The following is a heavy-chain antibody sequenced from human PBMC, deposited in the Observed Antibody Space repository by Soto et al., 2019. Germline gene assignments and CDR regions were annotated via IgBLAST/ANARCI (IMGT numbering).Heavy chain of an antibody. Sequence: ASVKVSCKTSGYTFTNYDIHWLRQATGQGLEWIGWMSPNSGRTGFAQRFQDRVNMTSNPSISTAYLHLASLTSEDTAVYYCARGLDFWSGYSRADSWGQGTLVTVSS. CDR1: GYTFTNYD. CDR3: ARGLDFWSGYSRADS. J-gene: IGHJ4*02. CDR2: MSPNSGRT. V-gene: IGHV1-8*01. D-gene: IGHD3-3*01.